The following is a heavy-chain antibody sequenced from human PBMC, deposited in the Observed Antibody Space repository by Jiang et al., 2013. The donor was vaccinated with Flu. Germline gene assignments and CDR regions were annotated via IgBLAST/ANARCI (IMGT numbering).Heavy chain of an antibody. CDR2: IIPIFGTA. J-gene: IGHJ4*02. CDR3: ARGVRYYDSSGYNYRGYYFDY. CDR1: GGTFSSYA. Sequence: SGAEVKKPGSSVKVSCKASGGTFSSYAISWVRQAPGQGLEWMGGIIPIFGTANYAQKFQGRVTITADESTSTAYMELSSLRSEDTAVYYCARGVRYYDSSGYNYRGYYFDYWGQGTLVTVSS. V-gene: IGHV1-69*01. D-gene: IGHD3-22*01.